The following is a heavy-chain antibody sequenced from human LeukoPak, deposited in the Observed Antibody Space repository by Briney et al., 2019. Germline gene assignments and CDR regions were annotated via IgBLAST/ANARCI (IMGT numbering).Heavy chain of an antibody. J-gene: IGHJ6*03. D-gene: IGHD6-6*01. CDR3: ARDRSIAARRAYYYYMDV. CDR2: IYSGGST. Sequence: GGSLRLSCAASGFTVSSNYMSWVRQAPGKGLEWVSVIYSGGSTYYADSVKGRFTISRDNSKNTLYLQMNSLGAEDTAVYYCARDRSIAARRAYYYYMDVWGKGTTVTVSS. CDR1: GFTVSSNY. V-gene: IGHV3-53*01.